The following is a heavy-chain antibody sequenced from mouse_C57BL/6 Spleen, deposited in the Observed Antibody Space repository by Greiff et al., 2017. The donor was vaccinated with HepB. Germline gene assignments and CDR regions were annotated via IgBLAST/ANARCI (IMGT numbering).Heavy chain of an antibody. CDR3: ARSGGWLLQGYFDV. D-gene: IGHD2-3*01. Sequence: QVQLQQPGAELVKPGASVKMSCKASGYTFTSYWITWVKQKPGQGLEWIGDIYPGSGSTNYNEKFKSKATLTVDTSSSTAYMQLSSLTSEDSAVYYCARSGGWLLQGYFDVWGTGTTVTVSS. CDR2: IYPGSGST. J-gene: IGHJ1*03. V-gene: IGHV1-55*01. CDR1: GYTFTSYW.